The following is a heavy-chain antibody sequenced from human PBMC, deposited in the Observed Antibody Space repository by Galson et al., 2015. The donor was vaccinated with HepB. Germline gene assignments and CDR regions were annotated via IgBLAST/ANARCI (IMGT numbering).Heavy chain of an antibody. Sequence: SVKVSCKASGGTFSSYAISWVRQAPGQGLEWMGGIIPIFGIANYAQKFQGRVTITADESTSTAYMELSSLRSEDTAVYYCARDLGDGLNYGMDVWGQGTTVTVSS. V-gene: IGHV1-69*13. CDR2: IIPIFGIA. D-gene: IGHD5-24*01. CDR3: ARDLGDGLNYGMDV. CDR1: GGTFSSYA. J-gene: IGHJ6*02.